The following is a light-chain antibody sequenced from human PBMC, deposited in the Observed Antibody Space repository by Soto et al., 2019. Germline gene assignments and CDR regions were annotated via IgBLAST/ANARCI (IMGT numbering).Light chain of an antibody. CDR3: CSFGDMYRV. Sequence: QSALTQPRSVSWSPGQSVTISCTGTSSDIGVNNFVSWYQQHPGKVPKLMIYDVSKRPSGVPDRFSGSKSGNTASLTISGLQAEDEADYYCCSFGDMYRVFGGGTKVTVL. CDR2: DVS. V-gene: IGLV2-11*01. CDR1: SSDIGVNNF. J-gene: IGLJ3*02.